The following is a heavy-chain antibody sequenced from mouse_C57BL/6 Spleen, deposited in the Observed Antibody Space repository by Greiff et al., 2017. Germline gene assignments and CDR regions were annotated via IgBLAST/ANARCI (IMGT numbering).Heavy chain of an antibody. V-gene: IGHV1-76*01. J-gene: IGHJ1*03. CDR2: IYPGSGNT. Sequence: VQLQQSGAELVRPGASVKLSCKASGYTFTDYYINWVKQRPGQGLEWIARIYPGSGNTNYNEKFKGKATLTAEKSSSTAYMQLSGLTSEDSAVYSCARGYFDVWGKGTTVTVSS. CDR3: ARGYFDV. CDR1: GYTFTDYY.